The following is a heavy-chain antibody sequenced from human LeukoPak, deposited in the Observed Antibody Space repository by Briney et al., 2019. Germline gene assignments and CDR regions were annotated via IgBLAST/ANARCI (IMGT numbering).Heavy chain of an antibody. CDR2: ISAYNGNT. Sequence: GASVTVSCKSSGYTFTSYGISWVRQAPAQGLEWMGLISAYNGNTNYAQKLQGRVNMTTDTSTSTAYMELRSVRYDDTAVYYCARDRGGIKLRPKAGYFDYWGQGTLVTVSS. V-gene: IGHV1-18*01. D-gene: IGHD4-23*01. CDR3: ARDRGGIKLRPKAGYFDY. J-gene: IGHJ4*02. CDR1: GYTFTSYG.